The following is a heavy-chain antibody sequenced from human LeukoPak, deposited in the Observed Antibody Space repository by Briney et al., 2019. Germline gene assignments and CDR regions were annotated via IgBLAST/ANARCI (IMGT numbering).Heavy chain of an antibody. Sequence: SETLSLTCTVSGGSISSYYWSWIRQPPGKGLEWIGYIYYSGSTNYNPSLKSRVTISVDTSKNQFSLKLSSVTAADTAVYYCARDRHHHYDILTGYYYPYGMDVWGQGTTVTVSS. CDR1: GGSISSYY. J-gene: IGHJ6*02. D-gene: IGHD3-9*01. CDR3: ARDRHHHYDILTGYYYPYGMDV. V-gene: IGHV4-59*01. CDR2: IYYSGST.